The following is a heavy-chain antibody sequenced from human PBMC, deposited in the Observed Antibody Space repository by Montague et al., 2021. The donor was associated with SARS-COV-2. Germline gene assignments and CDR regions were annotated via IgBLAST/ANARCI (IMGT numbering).Heavy chain of an antibody. Sequence: SETLSLTCAVFDGSFSNFYWSWIRQPPGKGLEWIGEINHSGTTYYNPSLKSRVTISVGTSKNQFSLELSSVTAADTAVYYCATGYDCSSTSCSSRYYYMDVWGKGTTVTVAS. CDR2: INHSGTT. J-gene: IGHJ6*03. CDR3: ATGYDCSSTSCSSRYYYMDV. D-gene: IGHD2-2*01. CDR1: DGSFSNFY. V-gene: IGHV4-34*01.